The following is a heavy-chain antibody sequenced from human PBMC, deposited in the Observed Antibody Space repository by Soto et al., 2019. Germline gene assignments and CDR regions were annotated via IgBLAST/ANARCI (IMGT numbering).Heavy chain of an antibody. Sequence: GASVKVSCKASGGTFSSYAISWVRQAPGKGLEWMGGVIPIFGTANYAQKFQGRVTITADESTSTAYMELSSLRSEDTAVYYCARSLLYGSGSYYFYYFDYWGQGTLVTVSS. CDR3: ARSLLYGSGSYYFYYFDY. D-gene: IGHD3-10*01. CDR2: VIPIFGTA. V-gene: IGHV1-69*13. CDR1: GGTFSSYA. J-gene: IGHJ4*02.